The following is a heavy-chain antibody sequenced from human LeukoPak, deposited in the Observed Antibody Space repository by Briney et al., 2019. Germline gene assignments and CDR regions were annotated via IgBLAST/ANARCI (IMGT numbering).Heavy chain of an antibody. Sequence: ASVKVSCKASGYTFTSYDINWVRQATGQGLEWMGWMNPNSGNTGYAQKFQGRVTMTRNTSISTAYMGLSSLRSEDTAVYYCARKARITTIVRSFDPWGQGTLVTVSS. CDR1: GYTFTSYD. CDR2: MNPNSGNT. CDR3: ARKARITTIVRSFDP. J-gene: IGHJ5*02. V-gene: IGHV1-8*01. D-gene: IGHD3-22*01.